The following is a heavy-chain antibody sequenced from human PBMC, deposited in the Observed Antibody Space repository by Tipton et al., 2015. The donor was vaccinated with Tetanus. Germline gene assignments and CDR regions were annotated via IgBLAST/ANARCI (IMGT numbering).Heavy chain of an antibody. CDR3: VRDHARACGGDCYPGGFDI. V-gene: IGHV4-30-4*01. J-gene: IGHJ3*02. CDR2: ICYSGST. CDR1: GGSISNSNFY. D-gene: IGHD2-21*02. Sequence: TLSLTCTVSGGSISNSNFYWSWTRQPPGKGLEWIGYICYSGSTYYNPSLKGRVTVSLDTSKNQFSLRLTSVTDADTAVYYCVRDHARACGGDCYPGGFDIWGQGTMVSVSS.